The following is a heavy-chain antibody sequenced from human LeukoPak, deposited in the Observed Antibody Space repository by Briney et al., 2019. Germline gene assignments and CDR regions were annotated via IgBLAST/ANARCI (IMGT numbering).Heavy chain of an antibody. CDR3: ARDLAGRQQLLSLKPEDY. V-gene: IGHV1-18*01. D-gene: IGHD6-13*01. CDR1: GYTFTSYG. Sequence: ASVKVSCKASGYTFTSYGISWVRQAPGQGLEWMGWISAYNGNTNYAQKLQGRVTMTTDTSTSTAYMELRSLRPDDTAVYYCARDLAGRQQLLSLKPEDYWGQGTLVTVSS. CDR2: ISAYNGNT. J-gene: IGHJ4*02.